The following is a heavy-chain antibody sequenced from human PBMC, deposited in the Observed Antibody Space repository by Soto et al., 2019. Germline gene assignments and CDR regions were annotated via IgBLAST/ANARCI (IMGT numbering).Heavy chain of an antibody. Sequence: EVQLVESGGGLIQPGGSLRLSCAASGFTVSSNYMSWVRQAPGKGLEWVSVIYSGGSTYYADSVKGRFTISRDNSKNTLYLQMSSLRDEDTAVYYCARNYASTAGGAFDIWGKGTRVTVSS. J-gene: IGHJ3*02. D-gene: IGHD3-22*01. V-gene: IGHV3-53*01. CDR1: GFTVSSNY. CDR2: IYSGGST. CDR3: ARNYASTAGGAFDI.